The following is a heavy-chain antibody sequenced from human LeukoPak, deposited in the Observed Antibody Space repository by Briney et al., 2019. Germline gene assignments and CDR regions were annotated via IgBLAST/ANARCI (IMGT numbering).Heavy chain of an antibody. CDR2: IKQDGSDK. V-gene: IGHV3-7*01. D-gene: IGHD2-21*02. Sequence: PGGSLRLSCTTSGFSFSSYSMNWVRQTPGKGLEWVANIKQDGSDKYYVDSVKGRFTISRDNAKNSLYLQMNSLRAEDTAVYYCARDTLSCTGGYCYHDIWGQGTMVTVSS. CDR3: ARDTLSCTGGYCYHDI. J-gene: IGHJ3*02. CDR1: GFSFSSYS.